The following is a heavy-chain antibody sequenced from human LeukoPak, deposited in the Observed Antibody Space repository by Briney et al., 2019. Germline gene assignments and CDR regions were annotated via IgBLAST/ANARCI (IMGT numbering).Heavy chain of an antibody. J-gene: IGHJ4*02. V-gene: IGHV1-18*01. CDR1: GYTFTSYG. D-gene: IGHD1-26*01. Sequence: ASVKVSCKASGYTFTSYGISWVRQAPGQGLEWMGWISAYNGNTNYAQKLQGRVTMTTDTSTSTAYMELRSLRSDDTAVYYCTRKTSRGSYYFYFDYWGQGTLVTVSS. CDR2: ISAYNGNT. CDR3: TRKTSRGSYYFYFDY.